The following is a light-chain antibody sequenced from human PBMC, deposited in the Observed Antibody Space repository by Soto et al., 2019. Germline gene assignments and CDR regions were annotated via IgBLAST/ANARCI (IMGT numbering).Light chain of an antibody. CDR3: AAWDDSLNGRGV. CDR1: SSNIGSNT. CDR2: SNN. Sequence: QSVLTPPPSAPGTPGQRVTISCSGSSSNIGSNTVNWYQQLPGTAPKLLIYSNNQRPSGVPDRFSGSRSGTSASLAISGLQSEDEGDYYCAAWDDSLNGRGVFGGGTKLTVL. J-gene: IGLJ3*02. V-gene: IGLV1-44*01.